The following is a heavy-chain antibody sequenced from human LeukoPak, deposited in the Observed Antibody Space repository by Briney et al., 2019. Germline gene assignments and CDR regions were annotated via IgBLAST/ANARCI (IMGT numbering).Heavy chain of an antibody. D-gene: IGHD3-22*01. V-gene: IGHV3-23*01. CDR3: ARHYYDSSGYYKG. CDR1: GFTFSSYA. CDR2: ISGSGGST. Sequence: PGGSLRLSCAASGFTFSSYAMSWVRQAPGKGLEWVSAISGSGGSTYYADSVKGRFTISRDNSKNTLYLQMNSLRAEDTAVYYCARHYYDSSGYYKGWGQGTLVTVSS. J-gene: IGHJ4*02.